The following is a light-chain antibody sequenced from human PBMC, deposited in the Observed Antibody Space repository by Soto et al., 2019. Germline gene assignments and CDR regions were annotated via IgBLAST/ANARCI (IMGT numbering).Light chain of an antibody. CDR1: STDVGCYNY. CDR2: EGS. V-gene: IGLV2-23*01. Sequence: QSALTQPASVSGSPGQAITISFTGTSTDVGCYNYVSWYQHHPGKAPKLMIYEGSKRPSGVSNRFSGSKAGNTASLTISGLHADDEDDYYCCSYAGSSPVVFGGGTKLTVL. J-gene: IGLJ2*01. CDR3: CSYAGSSPVV.